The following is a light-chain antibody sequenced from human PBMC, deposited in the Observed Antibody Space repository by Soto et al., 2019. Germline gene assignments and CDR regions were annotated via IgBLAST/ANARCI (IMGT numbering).Light chain of an antibody. CDR3: QQYTDYPWT. V-gene: IGKV1-5*03. Sequence: DIQMTQSPSTLSASVGDRVTITCRASQSLGGWLTWYQQKPGQAPKVLIYQVSILQSGIPSRFSGSGSGTEFSLTISSLQPDDSATYYCQQYTDYPWTFGQGTKVEIK. CDR1: QSLGGW. CDR2: QVS. J-gene: IGKJ1*01.